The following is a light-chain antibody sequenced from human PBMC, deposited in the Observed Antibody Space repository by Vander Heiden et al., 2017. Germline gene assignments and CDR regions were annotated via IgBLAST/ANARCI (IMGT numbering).Light chain of an antibody. V-gene: IGLV2-11*01. CDR3: SAFAGYDTYV. J-gene: IGLJ1*01. CDR2: DVS. Sequence: QSALTQPRSVSGSPGQCVTFSCTGTSTDVGAYNYVSWYQQYPGKAPKLMIYDVSKRPSGVPDRFSGSKSGNTASLTISGLQAEDEADYYCSAFAGYDTYVFGTGTKVTVL. CDR1: STDVGAYNY.